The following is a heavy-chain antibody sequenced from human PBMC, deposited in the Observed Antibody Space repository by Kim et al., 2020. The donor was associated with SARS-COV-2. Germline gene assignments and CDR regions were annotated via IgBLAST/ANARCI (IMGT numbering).Heavy chain of an antibody. Sequence: ASVKVSCKASGYTFTSYAMHWVRQAPGQRLEWMGWINAGNGNTKYSQKFQGRVTITRDTSASTAYMELSSLRSEDTAVYYCARAPRRITMVRGVIYDWFDPWGQGTLVTVSS. D-gene: IGHD3-10*01. CDR3: ARAPRRITMVRGVIYDWFDP. CDR1: GYTFTSYA. J-gene: IGHJ5*02. CDR2: INAGNGNT. V-gene: IGHV1-3*01.